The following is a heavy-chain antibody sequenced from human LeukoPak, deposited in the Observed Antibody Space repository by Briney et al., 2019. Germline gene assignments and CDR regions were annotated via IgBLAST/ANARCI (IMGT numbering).Heavy chain of an antibody. CDR3: AREMQLPRRPFYYYYYGMDV. CDR2: ISYDGSNK. CDR1: GFTFSSYA. D-gene: IGHD6-6*01. J-gene: IGHJ6*02. V-gene: IGHV3-30-3*01. Sequence: GRSLRLSCAASGFTFSSYAMHWVRQAPGKGLEWVAVISYDGSNKYYADSVKGRFTISRDNSKNTLYLQMNSLRAEDTAVYYCAREMQLPRRPFYYYYYGMDVWGQGTTVTVSS.